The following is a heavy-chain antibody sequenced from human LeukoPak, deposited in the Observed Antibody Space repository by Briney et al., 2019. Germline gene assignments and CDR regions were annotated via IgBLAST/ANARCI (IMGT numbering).Heavy chain of an antibody. CDR3: ARDLGYYGMDV. CDR2: IKKDGSEK. J-gene: IGHJ6*02. CDR1: GFTFSSYW. V-gene: IGHV3-7*01. D-gene: IGHD1-26*01. Sequence: PGGSLRLSCAASGFTFSSYWMSWVRQAPGKGLEWVANIKKDGSEKYFVDSVKGRFTISRDNAKSSLYLQMNSLRAEDTAVYYCARDLGYYGMDVWGQGTTVTVSS.